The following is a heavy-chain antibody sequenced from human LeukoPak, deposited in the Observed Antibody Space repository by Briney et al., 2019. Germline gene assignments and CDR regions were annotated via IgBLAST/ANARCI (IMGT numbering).Heavy chain of an antibody. Sequence: GGSLRLSCAASGFTFSNAWMSWVRQAPGMGLEWVGHILSRSDGGATDYAAPVKGRFTISRDDSRNTLYLEMSSLKTEDTAVYYCTTKLGYNYGIDFWGQGTLVTVPS. CDR1: GFTFSNAW. CDR3: TTKLGYNYGIDF. D-gene: IGHD5-18*01. CDR2: ILSRSDGGAT. V-gene: IGHV3-15*01. J-gene: IGHJ4*02.